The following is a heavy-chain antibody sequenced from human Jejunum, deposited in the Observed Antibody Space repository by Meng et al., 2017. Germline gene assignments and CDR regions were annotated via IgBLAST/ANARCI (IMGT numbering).Heavy chain of an antibody. D-gene: IGHD1-1*01. J-gene: IGHJ4*02. CDR1: GYTFSDYW. Sequence: GESLKISCAASGYTFSDYWMHWVRQAPGKGLGWVSRSNSDGSRTVYADSVQGRFTISRDNAKKTLYLLMNSLRVEDTAVYYCALERREKMFDFWGQGTLVTVSS. V-gene: IGHV3-74*01. CDR2: SNSDGSRT. CDR3: ALERREKMFDF.